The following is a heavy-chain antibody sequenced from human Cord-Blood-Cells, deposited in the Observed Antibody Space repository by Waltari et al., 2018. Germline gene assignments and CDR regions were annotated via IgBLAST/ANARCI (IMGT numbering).Heavy chain of an antibody. CDR3: ASKRAAGIDY. V-gene: IGHV4-39*01. D-gene: IGHD6-13*01. J-gene: IGHJ4*02. CDR1: GGSISSSSYY. CDR2: IYYSGST. Sequence: QLQLQESGPGLVKPSETLSLTCTVSGGSISSSSYYWGWISQPPGKGLEWIGSIYYSGSTYYNPSLKSRVTISVDTSKNQFSLKLSSVTAADTAVYYCASKRAAGIDYWGQGTLVTVSS.